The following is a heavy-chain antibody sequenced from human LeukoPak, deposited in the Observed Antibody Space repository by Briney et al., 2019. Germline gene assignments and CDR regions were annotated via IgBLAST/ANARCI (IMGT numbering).Heavy chain of an antibody. D-gene: IGHD3-10*01. CDR1: GGTFSSYA. CDR2: IIPIFGTA. V-gene: IGHV1-69*01. J-gene: IGHJ4*02. CDR3: ARGHYYGSGSYYRN. Sequence: SVKVSCKASGGTFSSYAISWVRQAPGQGLEWMGGIIPIFGTANYAQKFQGRVTITADESTSTAYMELSSLRSEDTAVCYCARGHYYGSGSYYRNWGQGTLVTVSS.